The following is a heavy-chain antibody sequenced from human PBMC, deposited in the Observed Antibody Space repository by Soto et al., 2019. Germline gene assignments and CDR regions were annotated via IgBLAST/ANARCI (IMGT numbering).Heavy chain of an antibody. J-gene: IGHJ4*02. CDR2: ISAFNGNR. Sequence: ASVKVSCKASGYTFTSYGISWVRQAPGQGLEWMGWISAFNGNRNYAQKVQGRVTMTTDTSTNTAYMELRSLRSDDAAVYYCARDQVGATGDYWGQGTLVTVSS. CDR3: ARDQVGATGDY. D-gene: IGHD1-26*01. CDR1: GYTFTSYG. V-gene: IGHV1-18*01.